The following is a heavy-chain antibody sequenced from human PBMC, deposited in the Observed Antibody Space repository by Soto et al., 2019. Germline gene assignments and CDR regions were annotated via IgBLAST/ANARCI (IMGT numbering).Heavy chain of an antibody. CDR3: ARVPPLYYYDSSGPHNWFDP. CDR1: GYTFTSYG. CDR2: ISAYNGNT. J-gene: IGHJ5*02. D-gene: IGHD3-22*01. Sequence: QVQLVQSGAEVKKPGASVKVSCKASGYTFTSYGISWVRQAPGQGLEWMAWISAYNGNTNYAQKLQGRVTMTTDTSTSTAYMELRSLRSDDTAVYYCARVPPLYYYDSSGPHNWFDPWGQGTLVTVSS. V-gene: IGHV1-18*04.